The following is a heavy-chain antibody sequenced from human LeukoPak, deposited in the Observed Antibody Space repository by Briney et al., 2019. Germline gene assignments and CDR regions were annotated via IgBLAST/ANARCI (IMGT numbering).Heavy chain of an antibody. J-gene: IGHJ4*02. CDR3: AKVATWTYFDY. CDR1: GFTVSINY. D-gene: IGHD3/OR15-3a*01. V-gene: IGHV3-53*01. Sequence: PGGSLRLSCAASGFTVSINYMSWVRQAPGKGLEWVSVIYSGGSTYYADSVKGRFTISRDKSNNTLYLQMHSLGAEDTAVYYCAKVATWTYFDYWGQGTLVTVSS. CDR2: IYSGGST.